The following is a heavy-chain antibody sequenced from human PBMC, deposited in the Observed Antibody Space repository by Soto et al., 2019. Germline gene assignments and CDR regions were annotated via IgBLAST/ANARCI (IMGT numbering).Heavy chain of an antibody. Sequence: QVQLQESGPGLVKPSGTLSLTCAVSSGSISSSNWWSWVRQPPGKGMEWIGEIYHSGSTNYNPSLKSRVTSSVDKSKNQFSLELSSVSAADTAVYYCARGIAPRPPKYWFDPWGQGTLVTVSS. D-gene: IGHD6-6*01. CDR2: IYHSGST. CDR1: SGSISSSNW. V-gene: IGHV4-4*02. CDR3: ARGIAPRPPKYWFDP. J-gene: IGHJ5*02.